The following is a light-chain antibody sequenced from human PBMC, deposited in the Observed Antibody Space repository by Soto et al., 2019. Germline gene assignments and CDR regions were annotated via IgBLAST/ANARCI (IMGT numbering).Light chain of an antibody. Sequence: QSVLTQPASVSGSPGQSITISCTGTSSDVGGYNYVSWYQQHPGKAPNLMIYDVNSRPSGVSNRFSGSKSGNTASLTISGLQAEDEADYYCSSYTSSSTRVFGTGTKLTVL. CDR1: SSDVGGYNY. CDR2: DVN. V-gene: IGLV2-14*01. J-gene: IGLJ1*01. CDR3: SSYTSSSTRV.